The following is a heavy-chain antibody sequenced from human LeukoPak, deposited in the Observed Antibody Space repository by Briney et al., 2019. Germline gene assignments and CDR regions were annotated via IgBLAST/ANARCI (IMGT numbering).Heavy chain of an antibody. Sequence: SETLSLTCTVSGGSISSSSYYWGWIRQPPGKGLEWIGSIYYSGSTYYNPSLKSRVTISVDTSKNQFSLKLSSVTAADTAVYYCARDLRWNSSWYYDYCGQGTLVTVSS. CDR1: GGSISSSSYY. J-gene: IGHJ4*02. D-gene: IGHD6-13*01. CDR3: ARDLRWNSSWYYDY. V-gene: IGHV4-39*07. CDR2: IYYSGST.